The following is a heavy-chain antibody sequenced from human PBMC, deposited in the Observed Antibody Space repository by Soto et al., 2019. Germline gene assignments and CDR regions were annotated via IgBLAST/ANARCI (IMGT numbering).Heavy chain of an antibody. D-gene: IGHD6-13*01. Sequence: EVQLVESGGGLVKPGGSLRLSCAASGFNFSSYSMNWFRQAPGKGLEWVSSISRSSSNIYYVDSVKGRFTISRDNAKNSLHLQMNSLRAEDTAVYYCAIDLKVAAAGTGYYYYGMDVWGQWNTVTVSS. V-gene: IGHV3-21*01. CDR1: GFNFSSYS. CDR2: ISRSSSNI. J-gene: IGHJ6*02. CDR3: AIDLKVAAAGTGYYYYGMDV.